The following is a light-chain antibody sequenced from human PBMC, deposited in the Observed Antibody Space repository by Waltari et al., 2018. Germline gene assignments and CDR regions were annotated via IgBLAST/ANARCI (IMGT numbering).Light chain of an antibody. V-gene: IGLV2-14*01. CDR2: DVS. CDR1: SSDVGGYNY. J-gene: IGLJ3*02. CDR3: SSYTSSSTGV. Sequence: QSALTQPATVSGSPGQSSTISCTGTSSDVGGYNYVSWYQQHPGKAPKLMIYDVSKRPSWVSNRFSGSKSGNTASLTISGLQAEDEADYYCSSYTSSSTGVFGGGTKLTVL.